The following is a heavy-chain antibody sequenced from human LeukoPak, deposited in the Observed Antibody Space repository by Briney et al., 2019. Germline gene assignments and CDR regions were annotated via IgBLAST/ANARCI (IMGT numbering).Heavy chain of an antibody. Sequence: ASVKVSCKASGYTFSNYAINWVRQAPGQGLEWMGWISTYNGNTNYAQKLQDRVTMTTDTSTSTAYMELRSLRSDDTAVYYCARDIYYYDSSGYNDYWGQGTLVTVSS. CDR1: GYTFSNYA. CDR3: ARDIYYYDSSGYNDY. D-gene: IGHD3-22*01. CDR2: ISTYNGNT. J-gene: IGHJ4*02. V-gene: IGHV1-18*01.